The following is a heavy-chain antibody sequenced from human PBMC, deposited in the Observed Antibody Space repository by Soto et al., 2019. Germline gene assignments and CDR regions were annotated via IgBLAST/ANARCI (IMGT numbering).Heavy chain of an antibody. Sequence: GSLRLSCAASGFTFSSYGMHWVRQAPGKGLEWVAVISYDGSNKYYADSVKGRFTISRDNSKNTLYLQMNSLRAEDTAVYCCAKADYSRYDMDVWGQGTTVTVSS. D-gene: IGHD4-4*01. CDR1: GFTFSSYG. CDR2: ISYDGSNK. J-gene: IGHJ6*02. CDR3: AKADYSRYDMDV. V-gene: IGHV3-30*18.